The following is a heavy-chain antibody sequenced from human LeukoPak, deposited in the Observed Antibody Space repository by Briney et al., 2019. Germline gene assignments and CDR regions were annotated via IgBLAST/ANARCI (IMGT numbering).Heavy chain of an antibody. Sequence: SETLSLTCTVAGDSFGSSSFYWGWIRQPPGKGLEWIGSFFYGGGTYYSPSLKSRVSISIDTSKRQFSLRLTSVTAADTAVYYCATDYNDSGLGHSGQGTLVTVSS. CDR3: ATDYNDSGLGH. CDR1: GDSFGSSSFY. D-gene: IGHD3-22*01. CDR2: FFYGGGT. J-gene: IGHJ4*02. V-gene: IGHV4-39*07.